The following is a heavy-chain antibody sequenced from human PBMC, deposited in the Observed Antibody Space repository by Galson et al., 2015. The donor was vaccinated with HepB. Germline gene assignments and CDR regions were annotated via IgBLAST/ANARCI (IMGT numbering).Heavy chain of an antibody. CDR1: GYSFTSYW. D-gene: IGHD3-22*01. CDR3: ARQPRGGYDSSCGGMDV. Sequence: QSGAEVKKPGESLRISCKGSGYSFTSYWISWVRQMPGKGLEWMGRIDPSDSYTNYSPSFQGHVTISADKSISTAYLQWSSLKASDTAMYYCARQPRGGYDSSCGGMDVWGQGTTVTVSS. J-gene: IGHJ6*02. V-gene: IGHV5-10-1*01. CDR2: IDPSDSYT.